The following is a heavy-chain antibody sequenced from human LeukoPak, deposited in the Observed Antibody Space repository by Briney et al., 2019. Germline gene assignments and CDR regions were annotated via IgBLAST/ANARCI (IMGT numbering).Heavy chain of an antibody. CDR3: ARESRAAVTPRLIHFDY. CDR1: GGSISSSSFY. J-gene: IGHJ4*02. D-gene: IGHD2-15*01. CDR2: IYYSGST. Sequence: ASETLSLTCTVSGGSISSSSFYWGWIRQPPGKGLEWIGSIYYSGSTDYNPSLKSRVTISVDTSTNQLSLRLRSVTAADTAVYYCARESRAAVTPRLIHFDYWGQGTLVIVSS. V-gene: IGHV4-39*07.